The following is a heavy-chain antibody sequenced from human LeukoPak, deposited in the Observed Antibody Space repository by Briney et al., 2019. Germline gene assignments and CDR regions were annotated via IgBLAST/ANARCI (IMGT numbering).Heavy chain of an antibody. CDR1: GYTFTGYY. CDR2: INPNRGGT. J-gene: IGHJ5*02. V-gene: IGHV1-2*04. Sequence: ASVKVSCKASGYTFTGYYMHWVRQAPGQGLEWMGWINPNRGGTNYAQKFQGWVTMTRDTSISTAYMELSRLRSDDPAVYYCARDRGHYYGSGSYRNWFDPWGQGTLVTVSS. D-gene: IGHD3-10*01. CDR3: ARDRGHYYGSGSYRNWFDP.